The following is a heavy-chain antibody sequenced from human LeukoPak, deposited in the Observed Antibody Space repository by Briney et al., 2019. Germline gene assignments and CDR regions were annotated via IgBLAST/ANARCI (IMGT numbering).Heavy chain of an antibody. CDR3: VRVGRAVAAAGFGAFEI. D-gene: IGHD6-13*01. V-gene: IGHV3-11*01. CDR2: ISSSSSTI. CDR1: GFTFSDYY. Sequence: GGSLRLSCAASGFTFSDYYMSWIRQAPGKGLEWVSYISSSSSTIYYADSVKGRFTISRDNAKNSLYLQMNSLRAEDTAVYYCVRVGRAVAAAGFGAFEIWGQGTMVTVSS. J-gene: IGHJ3*02.